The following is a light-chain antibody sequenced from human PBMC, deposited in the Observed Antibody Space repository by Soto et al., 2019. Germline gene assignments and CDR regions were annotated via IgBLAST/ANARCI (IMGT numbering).Light chain of an antibody. J-gene: IGKJ1*01. V-gene: IGKV3-20*01. CDR2: GAS. Sequence: EIVLTQSPGTLSLSPGERATLSCRASQSVSSSYLAWYQQKPGQAPRLLTYGASSRATDIPDRFSSSGSGTDFTLTISRLEPEDLAVYYCQQYGSSPMTFGQLTKVEIK. CDR3: QQYGSSPMT. CDR1: QSVSSSY.